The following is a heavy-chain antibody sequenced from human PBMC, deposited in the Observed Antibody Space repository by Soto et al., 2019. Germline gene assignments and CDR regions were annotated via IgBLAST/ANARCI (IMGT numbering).Heavy chain of an antibody. CDR2: IRFDGSNE. J-gene: IGHJ4*02. D-gene: IGHD1-26*01. V-gene: IGHV3-33*06. CDR3: GEDGIGEIASGGYFAF. Sequence: QEQLVESGGGVVQPGTSLRLSCAVPGGIFHGYGMHWVRQAPGKGLEWVAIIRFDGSNEEYADSVKGRFTISRDNSKNPCFRQTNTWGAEDTVFYYCGEDGIGEIASGGYFAFWGRGTVFTSPQ. CDR1: GGIFHGYG.